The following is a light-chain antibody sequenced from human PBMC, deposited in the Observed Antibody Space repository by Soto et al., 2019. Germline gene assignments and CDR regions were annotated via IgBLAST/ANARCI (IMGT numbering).Light chain of an antibody. CDR1: QDISNY. CDR3: QQYHSVHS. V-gene: IGKV1-33*01. J-gene: IGKJ4*02. Sequence: DVQMTQSPSSLSASVGETVTITCQASQDISNYLDWYQQRPGKAPKLLISDVSTLRAGVSSRFSGRGSGTECTFTISSLQPEDAATYDCQQYHSVHSFGGGTKVEIK. CDR2: DVS.